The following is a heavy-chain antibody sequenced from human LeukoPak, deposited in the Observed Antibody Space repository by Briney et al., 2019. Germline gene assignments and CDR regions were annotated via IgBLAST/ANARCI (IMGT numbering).Heavy chain of an antibody. CDR1: RFTFSTYW. CDR2: INSDGSST. CDR3: ARRGAVAGTVDY. V-gene: IGHV3-74*01. J-gene: IGHJ4*02. D-gene: IGHD6-19*01. Sequence: HPGGSLRLSCAASRFTFSTYWMFWVRRAPGKGLLCVSRINSDGSSTSCAGSVKGRFTISRDNAKNTLYLQMNSLRAEDTAVYYCARRGAVAGTVDYWGQGTLVTVSS.